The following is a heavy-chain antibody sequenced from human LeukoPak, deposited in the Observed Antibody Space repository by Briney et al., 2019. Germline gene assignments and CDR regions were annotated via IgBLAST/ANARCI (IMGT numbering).Heavy chain of an antibody. CDR3: ARDRGGRSGLDD. D-gene: IGHD2-15*01. CDR1: GITFSRSW. J-gene: IGHJ4*02. Sequence: GGSLRLSCAASGITFSRSWMSWVRQAPGKGLEWVAFIKEDGGEIYYVDSVKGRFTISRDNAENSLYLQMNSLRAEDTAVYYCARDRGGRSGLDDWGQGTLVTVSS. V-gene: IGHV3-7*04. CDR2: IKEDGGEI.